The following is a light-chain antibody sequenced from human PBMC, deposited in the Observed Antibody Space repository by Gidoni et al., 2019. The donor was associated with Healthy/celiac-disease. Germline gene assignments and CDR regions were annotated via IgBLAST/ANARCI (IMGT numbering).Light chain of an antibody. Sequence: EIMLTQSPATLSLSPGERATLPCSASQSVSSYLACYQQKPGQAPRLLIYDASNRATGIPARFSGSGSGTDFTLTMSSLEPEDFAVYYCQQRRETFGPGTKVDIK. J-gene: IGKJ3*01. CDR1: QSVSSY. CDR3: QQRRET. CDR2: DAS. V-gene: IGKV3-11*01.